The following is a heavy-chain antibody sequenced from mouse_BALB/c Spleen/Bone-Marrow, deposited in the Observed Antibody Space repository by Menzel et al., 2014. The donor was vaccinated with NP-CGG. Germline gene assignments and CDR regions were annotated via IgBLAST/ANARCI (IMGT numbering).Heavy chain of an antibody. CDR1: GFNIKDTY. D-gene: IGHD3-3*01. Sequence: DVKLQESGAEFVKPGASVILSCTVSGFNIKDTYMHWVKVRPEQGLEWIGRIEPANGNTKYDPKFQGKATITADTSSNTAYMHLSSLTSEDTAVYYCARLGDWGHWGQGTTLTVSS. CDR3: ARLGDWGH. V-gene: IGHV14-3*02. J-gene: IGHJ2*01. CDR2: IEPANGNT.